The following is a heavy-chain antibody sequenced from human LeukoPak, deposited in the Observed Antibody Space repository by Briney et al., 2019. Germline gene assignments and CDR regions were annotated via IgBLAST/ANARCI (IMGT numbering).Heavy chain of an antibody. CDR2: MSGSGGST. J-gene: IGHJ5*02. D-gene: IGHD2-2*01. CDR3: GNSGDVPHVAPSNYNWFDP. V-gene: IGHV3-23*01. Sequence: PGGSLRLFWAAFGFTFSSYAMSWVRQAPGKGLEWVSAMSGSGGSTYYAASVKGRFTISRDNSKHTLFLRMTRLRAECTAVHYCGNSGDVPHVAPSNYNWFDPWGQGTLVTVSS. CDR1: GFTFSSYA.